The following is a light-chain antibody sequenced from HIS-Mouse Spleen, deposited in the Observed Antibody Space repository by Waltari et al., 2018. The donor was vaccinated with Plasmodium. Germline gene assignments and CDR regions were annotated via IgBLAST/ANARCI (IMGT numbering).Light chain of an antibody. J-gene: IGLJ3*02. CDR2: KDS. CDR3: YSAADNNLV. Sequence: SYELTQPSSVSVSPGQTARITCSGDVLAKKYARWFQQKPGQAPVLVIYKDSERPSGIPGRFSGSSSGTTVTLTISGAQVEYEADYYCYSAADNNLVFGGGTKLTVL. V-gene: IGLV3-27*01. CDR1: VLAKKY.